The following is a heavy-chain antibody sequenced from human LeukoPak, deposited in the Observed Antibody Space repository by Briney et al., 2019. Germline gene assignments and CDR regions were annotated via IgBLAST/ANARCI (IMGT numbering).Heavy chain of an antibody. V-gene: IGHV5-51*01. D-gene: IGHD2-2*01. CDR2: IYPGDSDT. Sequence: GESLKISCKGSGYSFTSYWIGWVRQMPGKGLEWMGIIYPGDSDTRYNPSFQGQVTISADKSISTAYLQWSSLKASDTAMYYCARQGSGTIVHYYGMDVWGQGTTVTVSS. CDR3: ARQGSGTIVHYYGMDV. J-gene: IGHJ6*02. CDR1: GYSFTSYW.